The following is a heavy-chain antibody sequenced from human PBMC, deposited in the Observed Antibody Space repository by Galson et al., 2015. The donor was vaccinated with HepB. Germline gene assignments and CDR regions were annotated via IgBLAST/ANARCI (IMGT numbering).Heavy chain of an antibody. CDR2: ISSSSRTI. CDR3: ARGPSIVVAPRGAFDI. Sequence: SLRLSCAASGFTFSSYSMNWVRQAPGKGLEWVSYISSSSRTIYYADSVKGRFTISRDNAKNSLFLQMNSLRDEDTAVYYCARGPSIVVAPRGAFDIWGQGTMVTVSS. J-gene: IGHJ3*02. CDR1: GFTFSSYS. V-gene: IGHV3-48*02. D-gene: IGHD2-15*01.